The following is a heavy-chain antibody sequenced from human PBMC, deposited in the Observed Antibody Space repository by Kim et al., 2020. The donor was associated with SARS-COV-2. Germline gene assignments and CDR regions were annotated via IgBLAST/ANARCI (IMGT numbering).Heavy chain of an antibody. V-gene: IGHV3-23*01. J-gene: IGHJ5*02. D-gene: IGHD2-15*01. CDR2: ISDGGDNT. CDR1: GFTFTTFA. CDR3: AKDLTYGGNP. Sequence: GGSLRLSCAASGFTFTTFAMSWVRQAPGKGLEWVATISDGGDNTYYADSVKGRFTISRDNSRTTLYLQMNSLRAEDTAVYFCAKDLTYGGNPWGQGTLVTVSS.